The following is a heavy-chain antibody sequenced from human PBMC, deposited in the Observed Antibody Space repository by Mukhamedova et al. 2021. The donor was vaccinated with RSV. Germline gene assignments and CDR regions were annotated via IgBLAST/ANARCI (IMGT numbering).Heavy chain of an antibody. CDR3: ARDRGLGQWLVGGDWYFDL. CDR2: IYSGGST. D-gene: IGHD6-19*01. Sequence: RQAPGKGLEWVSVIYSGGSTYYADSVKGRFTISRDNSKNTLYLQMNSLRAEDTAVYYCARDRGLGQWLVGGDWYFDLWGRGTLVT. V-gene: IGHV3-53*01. J-gene: IGHJ2*01.